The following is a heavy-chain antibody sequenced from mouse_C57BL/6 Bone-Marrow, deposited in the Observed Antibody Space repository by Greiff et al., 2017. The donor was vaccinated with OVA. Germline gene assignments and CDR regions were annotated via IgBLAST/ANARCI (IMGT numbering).Heavy chain of an antibody. V-gene: IGHV1-64*01. Sequence: QVQLQQPGAELVKPGASVTLSCKASGYTFTSYWMHWVKQRPGQGLEWIGMIHPNSGSTNYNEKFKSKATLTVDKSSSTAYMQLSSLTSEDSAVYYCALDSSWFAYWGQGTLVTVSA. D-gene: IGHD3-2*01. CDR3: ALDSSWFAY. CDR2: IHPNSGST. J-gene: IGHJ3*01. CDR1: GYTFTSYW.